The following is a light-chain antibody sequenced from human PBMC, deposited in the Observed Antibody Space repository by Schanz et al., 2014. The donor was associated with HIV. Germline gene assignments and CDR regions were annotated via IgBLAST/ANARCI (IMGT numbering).Light chain of an antibody. V-gene: IGKV3-11*01. CDR3: QGHT. CDR2: DAS. Sequence: EIVLTQSPATLSMSPGERATLSCRASQSVGSVLAWYQQKPGQAPRLLIYDASNRATGVPARFSGSGSGTEFTLTISSLEPEDFAVYYCQGHTFGPGTKVDIK. CDR1: QSVGSV. J-gene: IGKJ3*01.